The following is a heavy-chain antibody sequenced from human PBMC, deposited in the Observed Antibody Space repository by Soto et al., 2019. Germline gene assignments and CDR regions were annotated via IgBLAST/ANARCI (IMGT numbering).Heavy chain of an antibody. CDR2: IWSNGSNK. CDR1: GLTFSSYG. Sequence: PGGSLRLSCAASGLTFSSYGMHWVRQAPGKGLEWVAVIWSNGSNKYYADSVKGRFTISRDNSKNTLYLQMNSLRVEDTAVYYCARVRGPYCGGDCYPPTPNWFDPWGQGTLVTVSS. V-gene: IGHV3-33*01. CDR3: ARVRGPYCGGDCYPPTPNWFDP. D-gene: IGHD2-21*02. J-gene: IGHJ5*02.